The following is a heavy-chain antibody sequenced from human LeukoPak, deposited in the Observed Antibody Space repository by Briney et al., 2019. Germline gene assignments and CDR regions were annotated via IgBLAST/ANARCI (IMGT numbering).Heavy chain of an antibody. Sequence: ASVKVSCKASGYTFTGYSMHWVRQAPGQGLEWMAWINPNSGDTNYAQKFQGRVTMTRDPSISTAYMALTRLRSDDTAVYYCARDAWLVGTTNLYYFDYWGQGTLVTVSS. CDR3: ARDAWLVGTTNLYYFDY. V-gene: IGHV1-2*02. CDR2: INPNSGDT. CDR1: GYTFTGYS. J-gene: IGHJ4*02. D-gene: IGHD1-26*01.